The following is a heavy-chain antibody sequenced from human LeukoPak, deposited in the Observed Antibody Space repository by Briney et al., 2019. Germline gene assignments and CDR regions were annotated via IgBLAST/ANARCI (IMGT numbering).Heavy chain of an antibody. CDR1: GYSISSGYY. V-gene: IGHV4-38-2*02. CDR3: AREYRSSWYLNWFDP. Sequence: SETLSLTCTVSGYSISSGYYWGWIRQSPGKELEWIGSIYNSGSTYYNPSLKSRVTISIDTSKNQFSLKLSSVTAADTAVYYCAREYRSSWYLNWFDPWGQGTLVTVSS. J-gene: IGHJ5*02. CDR2: IYNSGST. D-gene: IGHD6-13*01.